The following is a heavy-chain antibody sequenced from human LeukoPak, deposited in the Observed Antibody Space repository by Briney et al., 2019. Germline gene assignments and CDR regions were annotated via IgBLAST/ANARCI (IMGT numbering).Heavy chain of an antibody. D-gene: IGHD3-16*01. Sequence: ASVKVSCKASGYTFSNYAISWVRQAPGQELEWMGWIGAYNGNPDYTQSLQGRVTMTTDTSTSTAYMELRSLKSDDTAVYYCAREDPGGAFDVWGRGTMVTVS. V-gene: IGHV1-18*01. CDR2: IGAYNGNP. CDR1: GYTFSNYA. CDR3: AREDPGGAFDV. J-gene: IGHJ3*01.